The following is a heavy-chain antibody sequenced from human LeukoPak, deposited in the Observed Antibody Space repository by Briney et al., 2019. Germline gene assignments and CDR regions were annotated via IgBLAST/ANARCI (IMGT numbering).Heavy chain of an antibody. CDR2: ISGSGAST. CDR3: ARGTSHSPNWFDP. CDR1: GFAFSNFA. D-gene: IGHD2-2*01. Sequence: PGGSLRLSCAASGFAFSNFAMTWVRQAPGKGLEWVSTISGSGASTYYADSVKGRFTISRDNSKNTLYLQMNSLRAEDTALYYCARGTSHSPNWFDPWGQGTLVTVSS. V-gene: IGHV3-23*01. J-gene: IGHJ5*02.